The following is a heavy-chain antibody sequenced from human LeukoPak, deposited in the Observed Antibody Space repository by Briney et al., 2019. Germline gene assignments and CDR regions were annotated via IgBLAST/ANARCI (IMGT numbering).Heavy chain of an antibody. J-gene: IGHJ4*02. CDR2: MNPNSGNT. D-gene: IGHD6-13*01. CDR3: ARGRYSSSWYNY. V-gene: IGHV1-8*01. Sequence: GASVKVSCKASGYTFTNYDINWVRQATGQGLEWMGWMNPNSGNTGYAQKFQGRVTMTRNTSISTAYMELSSLRSEDTAVYYCARGRYSSSWYNYWGQGTLVTVSS. CDR1: GYTFTNYD.